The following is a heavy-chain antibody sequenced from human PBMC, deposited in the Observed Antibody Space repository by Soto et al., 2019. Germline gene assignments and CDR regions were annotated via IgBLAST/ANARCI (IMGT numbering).Heavy chain of an antibody. CDR3: ATVATNSYNWIDP. CDR1: GFTFNTDW. V-gene: IGHV3-74*01. J-gene: IGHJ5*02. CDR2: INSDGIKT. Sequence: GGSLRLSCAASGFTFNTDWMHWVRQAPGKGLVWVSRINSDGIKTTYADSVKCRVTISRAKAKNTVYQQMTSMRAEDTAVYYCATVATNSYNWIDPWGQGTLVTVSS. D-gene: IGHD5-12*01.